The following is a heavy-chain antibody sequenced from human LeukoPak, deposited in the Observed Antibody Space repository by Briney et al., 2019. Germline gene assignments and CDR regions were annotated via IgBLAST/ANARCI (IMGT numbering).Heavy chain of an antibody. Sequence: PSETLSLTCTVSGGSVSSGSYYWSWIRQPPGNGLEWIGYIYYSGSTNYNLSLKSRATMSVDTSKNQFSLKLSSVTAADTAVYYCARDRWLGYWGQGTLVTVSS. D-gene: IGHD5-12*01. CDR2: IYYSGST. CDR1: GGSVSSGSYY. CDR3: ARDRWLGY. V-gene: IGHV4-61*01. J-gene: IGHJ4*02.